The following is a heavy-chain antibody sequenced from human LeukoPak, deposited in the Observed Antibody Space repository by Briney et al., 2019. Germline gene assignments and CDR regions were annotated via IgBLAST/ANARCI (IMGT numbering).Heavy chain of an antibody. D-gene: IGHD6-6*01. V-gene: IGHV3-15*01. J-gene: IGHJ4*02. Sequence: GGSLRLSCAASGFIFSNGCMRWVRQAPGKGLEWVGCIKSKTDCGTTDYAAPVKGRFSVSRDDSKNTVYLQVNSLRTEDTAVYYCTRDRSIAVRPLFDYWGQGILVTVSS. CDR2: IKSKTDCGTT. CDR1: GFIFSNGC. CDR3: TRDRSIAVRPLFDY.